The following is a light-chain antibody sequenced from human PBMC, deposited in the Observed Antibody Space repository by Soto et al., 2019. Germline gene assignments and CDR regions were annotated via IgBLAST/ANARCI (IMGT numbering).Light chain of an antibody. CDR2: DAS. Sequence: EIVLTQSPATLSLSPGERVTLSCRTSQSVNSHLAWYQQKPGQAPRLLIYDASNRASGIPARFSGSGSGTDFTLTISSLETKDFAVCYCQQRSSWPKVTFGQGTRLEIK. V-gene: IGKV3-11*01. CDR1: QSVNSH. CDR3: QQRSSWPKVT. J-gene: IGKJ5*01.